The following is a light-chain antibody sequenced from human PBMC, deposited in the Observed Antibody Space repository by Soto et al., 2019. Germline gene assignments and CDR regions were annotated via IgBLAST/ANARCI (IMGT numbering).Light chain of an antibody. J-gene: IGKJ1*01. Sequence: LSCRASQSVSNYLAWYQQKPGQAPRLLIYGASSRATGIPNRFSGSGSGTDFTLTISRLEPEDFAVYYCQQYGNSPWTFGQGTKVDIK. V-gene: IGKV3-20*01. CDR2: GAS. CDR1: QSVSNY. CDR3: QQYGNSPWT.